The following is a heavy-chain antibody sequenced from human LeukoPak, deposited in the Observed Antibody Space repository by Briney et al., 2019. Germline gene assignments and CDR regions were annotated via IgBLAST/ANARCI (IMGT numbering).Heavy chain of an antibody. CDR2: INHSGST. Sequence: SGTLSLTCAVSGGSISSSNWWSWVRQPPGKGLEWIGEINHSGSTNYNPSLKSRVTISVDTSKNQFSLKLSSVTAADTAVYYCARKGTTYYYGSGSYVSWGQGTLVTVSP. CDR3: ARKGTTYYYGSGSYVS. CDR1: GGSISSSNW. D-gene: IGHD3-10*01. J-gene: IGHJ5*02. V-gene: IGHV4-4*02.